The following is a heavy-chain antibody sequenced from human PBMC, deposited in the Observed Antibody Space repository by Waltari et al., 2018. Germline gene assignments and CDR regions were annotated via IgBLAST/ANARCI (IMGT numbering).Heavy chain of an antibody. CDR1: GYSISSGYY. CDR3: ARDPSSSWGNWFDP. V-gene: IGHV4-38-2*02. Sequence: QVQLQESGPGLVKPSETLSLTCTVSGYSISSGYYWGWIRQPPGKGLEWIGSIYHSGCTDYNPSLKSRVTISVDTSKNQFSLKLSSVTAADTAVYYCARDPSSSWGNWFDPWGQGTLVTVSS. D-gene: IGHD6-13*01. CDR2: IYHSGCT. J-gene: IGHJ5*02.